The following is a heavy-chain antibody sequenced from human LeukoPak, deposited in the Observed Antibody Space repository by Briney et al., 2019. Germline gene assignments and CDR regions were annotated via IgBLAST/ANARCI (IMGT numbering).Heavy chain of an antibody. J-gene: IGHJ4*02. Sequence: PGGSLRLSCVASGFTFNSYWIHWVRQAPGKGLVWVSRINSDGGSTDYADSVKGRFTISRDNAKNSLYLQMNSLRAEDTALYYCAKDEHGNYGTIDYWGQGTLVTVSS. CDR1: GFTFNSYW. CDR2: INSDGGST. V-gene: IGHV3-74*01. CDR3: AKDEHGNYGTIDY. D-gene: IGHD4-17*01.